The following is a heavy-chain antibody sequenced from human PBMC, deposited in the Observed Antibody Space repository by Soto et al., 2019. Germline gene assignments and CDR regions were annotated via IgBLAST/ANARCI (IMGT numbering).Heavy chain of an antibody. V-gene: IGHV3-11*06. CDR1: GFPFNDYY. D-gene: IGHD3-16*01. J-gene: IGHJ6*02. CDR2: ISPKSTFR. Sequence: GGSLRLSCATSGFPFNDYYMTWIRQAPGKGLEWLSHISPKSTFRNYADSVKGRFTISRDNTESSLFLQMNSLGVDDTAVYYCADLSVTGGVDVWGQGTTVTVSS. CDR3: ADLSVTGGVDV.